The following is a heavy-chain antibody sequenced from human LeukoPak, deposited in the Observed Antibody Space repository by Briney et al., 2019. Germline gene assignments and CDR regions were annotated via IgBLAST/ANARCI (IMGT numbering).Heavy chain of an antibody. D-gene: IGHD5-18*01. CDR1: GFTFDEFF. Sequence: PGGSLRLSCAASGFTFDEFFMSWVRQRPGESLEWVANIKQDGSEKYYVDSVKGRFTISRDNAKNSLYLQMNSLRAEDTAVYYCARGVQLWLAGYYYYYMDVWGKGTTVTVSS. CDR3: ARGVQLWLAGYYYYYMDV. CDR2: IKQDGSEK. J-gene: IGHJ6*03. V-gene: IGHV3-7*01.